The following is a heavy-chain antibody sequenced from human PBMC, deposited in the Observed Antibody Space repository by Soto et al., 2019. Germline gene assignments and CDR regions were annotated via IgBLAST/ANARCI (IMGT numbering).Heavy chain of an antibody. D-gene: IGHD3-3*01. J-gene: IGHJ4*02. CDR3: AKAPVVWSGYYRFDY. CDR1: GFTFSSYA. CDR2: ISGSGGST. V-gene: IGHV3-23*01. Sequence: PGGSLRLSCAASGFTFSSYAMSWVRQAPGKGLEWVSAISGSGGSTYYADSVKGRFTISRDNSKNTLYLQMNSLRAEDTAVYYCAKAPVVWSGYYRFDYWGQGTLVTVSS.